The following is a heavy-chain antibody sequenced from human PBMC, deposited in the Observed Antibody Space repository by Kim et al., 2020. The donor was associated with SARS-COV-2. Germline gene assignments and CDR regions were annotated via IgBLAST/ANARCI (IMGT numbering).Heavy chain of an antibody. V-gene: IGHV4-34*01. D-gene: IGHD3-22*01. J-gene: IGHJ4*02. CDR3: ARGIRYYDSSGYYYDY. Sequence: LKSRVTISVDTSKNQFSLKLSSVTAADTAVYYCARGIRYYDSSGYYYDYWGQGTLVTVSS.